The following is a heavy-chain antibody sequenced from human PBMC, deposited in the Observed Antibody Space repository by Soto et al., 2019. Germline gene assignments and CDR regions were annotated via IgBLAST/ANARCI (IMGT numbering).Heavy chain of an antibody. Sequence: QVQLVESGGGVVQPGRSLRLSCAASGFTFSSYGIHWVRQAPGKGLEWVAVISYDGSNKYYADSVKGRFTISRDNSKNTLYLQMNSLRAEDTAVYYCAKDQVGSSWHRTAIDYWGQGTLVTVSS. V-gene: IGHV3-30*18. CDR2: ISYDGSNK. J-gene: IGHJ4*02. CDR1: GFTFSSYG. D-gene: IGHD6-13*01. CDR3: AKDQVGSSWHRTAIDY.